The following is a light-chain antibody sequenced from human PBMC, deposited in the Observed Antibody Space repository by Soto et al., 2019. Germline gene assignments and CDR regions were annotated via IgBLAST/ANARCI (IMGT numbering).Light chain of an antibody. CDR2: TNN. CDR1: NSNIGAGYD. V-gene: IGLV1-40*01. J-gene: IGLJ1*01. CDR3: QSYDTRLSAYV. Sequence: QSVLTQPPSVSGAPGQRVTISCTGSNSNIGAGYDVHWYLQLPGTAPKLLVYTNNNRPSGVPDRFSGSKSGTSASLAITGLQAEDEADYYCQSYDTRLSAYVFGTGTKGTVL.